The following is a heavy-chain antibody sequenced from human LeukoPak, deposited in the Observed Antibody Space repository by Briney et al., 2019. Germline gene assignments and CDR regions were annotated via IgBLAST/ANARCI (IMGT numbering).Heavy chain of an antibody. J-gene: IGHJ4*02. CDR3: ATGYTSGTRIDY. D-gene: IGHD6-19*01. CDR1: GFTFSSYA. V-gene: IGHV3-21*01. Sequence: GGSLRLSCAASGFTFSSYAMSWVRQAPGKGLEWVSAISSSSNDIYYTDSVKGRFTISRDNANNFLYLQVSSLRAEDTAVYYCATGYTSGTRIDYWGQGTLVSVSS. CDR2: ISSSSNDI.